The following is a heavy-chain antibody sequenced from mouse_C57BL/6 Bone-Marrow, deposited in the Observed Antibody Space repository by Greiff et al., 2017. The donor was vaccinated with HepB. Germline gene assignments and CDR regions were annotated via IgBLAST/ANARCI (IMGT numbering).Heavy chain of an antibody. CDR1: GYTFTDYN. D-gene: IGHD1-1*01. CDR3: ARSTTVVAPYAMDY. V-gene: IGHV1-18*01. J-gene: IGHJ4*01. Sequence: VHVKQSGPELVKPGASVKIPCKASGYTFTDYNMDWVKQSHGKSLEWIGDINPNNGGSIYNQKFKGKATLTVDKSSSTAYMELRSLTSEDTAVYYCARSTTVVAPYAMDYWGQGTSVTVSS. CDR2: INPNNGGS.